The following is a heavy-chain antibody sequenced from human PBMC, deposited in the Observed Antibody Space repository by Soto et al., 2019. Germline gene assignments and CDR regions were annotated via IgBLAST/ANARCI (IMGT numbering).Heavy chain of an antibody. CDR2: IYYSGST. Sequence: SETLSLTCSVSGGSISGSSYYWGWIRQPPGKGLEWIGSIYYSGSTYYSPSLKSRVTVSVDTAKNQFSLNLSSVTAADTAAYYCASNSYRTWGQGILVTVSS. CDR1: GGSISGSSYY. D-gene: IGHD2-21*01. CDR3: ASNSYRT. V-gene: IGHV4-39*01. J-gene: IGHJ1*01.